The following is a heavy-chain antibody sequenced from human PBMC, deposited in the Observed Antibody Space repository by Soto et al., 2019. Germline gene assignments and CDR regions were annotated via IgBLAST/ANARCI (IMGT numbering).Heavy chain of an antibody. J-gene: IGHJ6*02. CDR2: IIPIFGTA. Sequence: ASVKVSCKASGGTFSSYAISWVRQAPGQGLEWMGGIIPIFGTANYAQKFQGRVTITADESTSTAYMELSSLRSEDTAVYYCARDQGITTFGVYSMYYYGIDVWGPGTTVTVSS. CDR1: GGTFSSYA. CDR3: ARDQGITTFGVYSMYYYGIDV. D-gene: IGHD3-3*01. V-gene: IGHV1-69*13.